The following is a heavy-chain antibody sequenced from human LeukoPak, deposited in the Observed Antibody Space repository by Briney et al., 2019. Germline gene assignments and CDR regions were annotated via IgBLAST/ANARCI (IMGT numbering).Heavy chain of an antibody. J-gene: IGHJ4*02. CDR1: GGSISSSSYY. CDR2: IYYSGST. CDR3: ARLLQSHIDY. Sequence: KPSETLSLTRTVSGGSISSSSYYWGWIRQPPGKGLEWIGSIYYSGSTYYNPSLKSRVTISVDTSKNQFSLKLSSVTAADTAVYYCARLLQSHIDYWGQGTLVTVSS. V-gene: IGHV4-39*01.